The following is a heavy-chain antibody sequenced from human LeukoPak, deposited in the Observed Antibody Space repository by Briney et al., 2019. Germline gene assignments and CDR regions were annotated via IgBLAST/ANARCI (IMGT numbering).Heavy chain of an antibody. J-gene: IGHJ3*01. CDR2: IKEDGNGK. V-gene: IGHV3-7*01. Sequence: GGSLRLSCAASGFTFSSYWMSWVRQAPGKGLEWLANIKEDGNGKNYVDSVKGRFTISRDNAKNSLYLQVNSLTAEDTAVYYCASSKGSTGYFSAFDLWGQGTMVTVSS. CDR3: ASSKGSTGYFSAFDL. CDR1: GFTFSSYW. D-gene: IGHD3-22*01.